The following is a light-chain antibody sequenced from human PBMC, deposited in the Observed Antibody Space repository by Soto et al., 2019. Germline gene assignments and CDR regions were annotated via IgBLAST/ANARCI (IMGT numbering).Light chain of an antibody. CDR3: QHGYVAPYS. CDR1: QDINVY. Sequence: DIQMTQSRSSVSASIGDTVTITCRASQDINVYLNWYQQKPGEVPKLLIYSASTLHSGVPSRFTRSGSETDFTLTIRSLQPEDFATYYCQHGYVAPYSFGQGTKVDIK. J-gene: IGKJ2*03. V-gene: IGKV1-39*01. CDR2: SAS.